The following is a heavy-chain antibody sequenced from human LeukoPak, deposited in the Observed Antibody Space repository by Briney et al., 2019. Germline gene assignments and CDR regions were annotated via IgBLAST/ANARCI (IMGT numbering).Heavy chain of an antibody. D-gene: IGHD6-6*01. CDR1: GYTFNNYN. J-gene: IGHJ6*03. CDR2: VNPGGDST. Sequence: GASVKISCKASGYTFNNYNIHWLRQAPGQGLEWMGIVNPGGDSTNYAQDFQGRLTLTGDTSTSTVYMELSSLRSEDTAVYYCARGLELDPYYYYMDVWGKGTTVTISS. CDR3: ARGLELDPYYYYMDV. V-gene: IGHV1-46*02.